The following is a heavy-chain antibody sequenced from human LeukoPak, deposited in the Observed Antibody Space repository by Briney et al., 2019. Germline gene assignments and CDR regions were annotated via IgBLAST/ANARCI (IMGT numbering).Heavy chain of an antibody. CDR2: TSVYNGNT. V-gene: IGHV1-18*01. D-gene: IGHD2-15*01. J-gene: IGHJ4*02. Sequence: ASVKVSCKASGYTFTSYGISWVRQAPGQGLEWWGWTSVYNGNTNYAQKLQGRVTMTTDTSTSTAYMELRSLRSDDTAVHYCARVPPIGYCSGGSCKNFDYWGQGTLVTVSS. CDR1: GYTFTSYG. CDR3: ARVPPIGYCSGGSCKNFDY.